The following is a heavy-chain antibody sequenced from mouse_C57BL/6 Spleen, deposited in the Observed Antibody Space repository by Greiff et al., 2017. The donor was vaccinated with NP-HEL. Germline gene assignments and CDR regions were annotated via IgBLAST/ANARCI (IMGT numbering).Heavy chain of an antibody. CDR3: ARSIYYDYEFAY. CDR1: GFTFSDYG. Sequence: EVKLVESGGGLVKPGGSLKLSCAASGFTFSDYGMHWVRQAPEKGLEWVAYISSGSSTIYYADTVKGRFTISRDNAKNTLFLQMTSLRSEDTAMYYCARSIYYDYEFAYWGQGTLVTVSA. CDR2: ISSGSSTI. D-gene: IGHD2-4*01. J-gene: IGHJ3*01. V-gene: IGHV5-17*01.